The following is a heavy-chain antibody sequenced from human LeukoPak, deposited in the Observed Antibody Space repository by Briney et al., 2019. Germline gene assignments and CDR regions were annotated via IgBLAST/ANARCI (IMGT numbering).Heavy chain of an antibody. Sequence: SETLSLTCTVSGGSISSSSYYWGWIRQPPGKGLEWIGSIYYSGSTYYNPSLKSRVTISVDTSKNQFSLKLSSVTAADTAVYYCARNFCSSTSCYSYYYYYGMDVWGQGTTVTVSS. D-gene: IGHD2-2*02. J-gene: IGHJ6*02. CDR1: GGSISSSSYY. CDR3: ARNFCSSTSCYSYYYYYGMDV. V-gene: IGHV4-39*01. CDR2: IYYSGST.